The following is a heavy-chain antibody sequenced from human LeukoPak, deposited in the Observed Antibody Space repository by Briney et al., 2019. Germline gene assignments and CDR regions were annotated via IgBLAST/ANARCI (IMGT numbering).Heavy chain of an antibody. D-gene: IGHD6-19*01. J-gene: IGHJ5*02. CDR2: IYYSGST. CDR3: ARVSWQWLVRAFDWFDP. Sequence: SETLSLTCTVSGGSISSSSYYWGWIRQPPGKGLEWIGSIYYSGSTYYNPSLKSRVTISVDTSKNQFSLKLSSVTAADTAVYYCARVSWQWLVRAFDWFDPWGQGTLVTVSS. CDR1: GGSISSSSYY. V-gene: IGHV4-39*07.